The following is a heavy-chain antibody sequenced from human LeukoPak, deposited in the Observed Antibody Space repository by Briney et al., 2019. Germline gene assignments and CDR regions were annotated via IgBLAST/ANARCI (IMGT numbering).Heavy chain of an antibody. Sequence: SETLSLTCTVSGYSISSGYYWAWIRQPPGKGLEWLGSMSHSGSTYYNPSLESRVRMSVNMSKNQVSLRLSSVTAADTAVYYCARDQTAPLRDHADNWFDPWGQGTLVTVSS. V-gene: IGHV4-38-2*02. J-gene: IGHJ5*02. CDR3: ARDQTAPLRDHADNWFDP. CDR1: GYSISSGYY. CDR2: MSHSGST. D-gene: IGHD2-21*01.